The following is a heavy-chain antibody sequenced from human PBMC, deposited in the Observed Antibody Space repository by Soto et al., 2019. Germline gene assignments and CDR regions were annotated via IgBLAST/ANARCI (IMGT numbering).Heavy chain of an antibody. D-gene: IGHD6-13*01. CDR1: RSTFSTYT. J-gene: IGHJ4*02. V-gene: IGHV1-69*08. CDR3: ARERGRIATAEFDF. Sequence: QVQLVQSGAEIKMPGSSVNVSCKAPRSTFSTYTITWVRQAPGQGLEWMGRIIPVLGIAKYAQKFQGRATITADKVTSTAYMDLSSLRSADTAVYYCARERGRIATAEFDFWGQGTLITVSS. CDR2: IIPVLGIA.